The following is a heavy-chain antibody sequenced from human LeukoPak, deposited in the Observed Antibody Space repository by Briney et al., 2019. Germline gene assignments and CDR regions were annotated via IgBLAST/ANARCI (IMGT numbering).Heavy chain of an antibody. CDR3: ARGIVVPAAIGWFDP. D-gene: IGHD2-2*02. CDR2: INPNSGGT. J-gene: IGHJ5*02. Sequence: ASVKVSCKASGYTFTGYYMHWVRQAPGQGLEWMGWINPNSGGTNYAQKFQGRVTMTRDTSISTAYMELSRLRSDDTAVYYCARGIVVPAAIGWFDPWGQGTLVTVSS. CDR1: GYTFTGYY. V-gene: IGHV1-2*02.